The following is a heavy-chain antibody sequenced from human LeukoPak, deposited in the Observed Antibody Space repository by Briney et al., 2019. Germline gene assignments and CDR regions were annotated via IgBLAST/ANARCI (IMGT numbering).Heavy chain of an antibody. Sequence: SETLSLTCAVSGGSISSGGYSGSWFRKPPGKGREWIGYIYHSGSTYYNPSLKSRVTVSVDRSKNQFSLKLSSVTAADTAVYYCARGDVEDAFDIWGQGTMVTVSS. V-gene: IGHV4-30-2*01. J-gene: IGHJ3*02. CDR3: ARGDVEDAFDI. CDR1: GGSISSGGYS. CDR2: IYHSGST. D-gene: IGHD2-21*02.